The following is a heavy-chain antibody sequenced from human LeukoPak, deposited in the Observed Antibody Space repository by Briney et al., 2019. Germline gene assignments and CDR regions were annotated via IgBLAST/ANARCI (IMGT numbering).Heavy chain of an antibody. CDR3: ARGGGYCTNNVCPPWFDP. CDR2: INHSGST. V-gene: IGHV4-34*01. Sequence: KTSETLSLTCSVYGGSFSGFYWNWIRQPPGKGLEWIGEINHSGSTLYSPSLKSRLSISVDPSKNQFSLKLSSVTAADTAVYYCARGGGYCTNNVCPPWFDPWGQGALVTVSS. D-gene: IGHD2-8*01. CDR1: GGSFSGFY. J-gene: IGHJ5*02.